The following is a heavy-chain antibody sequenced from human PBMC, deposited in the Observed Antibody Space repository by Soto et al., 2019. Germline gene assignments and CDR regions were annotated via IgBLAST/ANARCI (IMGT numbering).Heavy chain of an antibody. J-gene: IGHJ4*02. CDR2: IWYDGSNK. Sequence: GGSLRLSCAASGFTFSSYGMHWVRQAPGKGLEWVAVIWYDGSNKYYADSVKGRFTISRDNSKNTLYLQMNSLRAEDTAVYYCARDVYQLPFDYWGQGTLVTVSS. D-gene: IGHD2-2*01. V-gene: IGHV3-33*01. CDR1: GFTFSSYG. CDR3: ARDVYQLPFDY.